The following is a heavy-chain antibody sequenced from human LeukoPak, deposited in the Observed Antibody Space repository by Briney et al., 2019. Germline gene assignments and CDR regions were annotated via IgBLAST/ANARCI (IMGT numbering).Heavy chain of an antibody. CDR3: ARGYNWNDGVDP. Sequence: ASVKVSCKASGYIFTDYYVHWVRQAPGQGLEWVGCINPNSGGTDSAQKFQGRVTMTRDTSISTAYMELISLRSDDTAVYYCARGYNWNDGVDPWGQGTLVTVSS. D-gene: IGHD1-20*01. CDR2: INPNSGGT. V-gene: IGHV1-2*02. CDR1: GYIFTDYY. J-gene: IGHJ5*02.